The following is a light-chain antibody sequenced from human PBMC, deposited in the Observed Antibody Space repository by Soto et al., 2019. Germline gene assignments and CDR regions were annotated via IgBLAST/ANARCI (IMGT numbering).Light chain of an antibody. J-gene: IGLJ1*01. V-gene: IGLV2-11*01. CDR1: SSDVGSYNY. CDR2: DVT. CDR3: CSSAGSYSYV. Sequence: QSALTQPRSVSGSPGQSVTLSSTGTSSDVGSYNYVSWYQHHPGKAPKLMIYDVTKRPSGVPDRFSGSKSGNTASLTISGLQAEDEADYYFCSSAGSYSYVFGTGTKLTVL.